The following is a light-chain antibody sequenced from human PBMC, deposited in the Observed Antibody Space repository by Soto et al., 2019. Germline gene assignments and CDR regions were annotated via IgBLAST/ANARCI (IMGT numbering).Light chain of an antibody. V-gene: IGLV2-14*01. Sequence: QSVLTQPASVSGSPGQSITISCTGTSSDVGGYNYVSWYQQHPGKAPKLMIYDVRNRPSGVSNRFSGSKSVNTASLTISGLQAEDEADYYCSSYTTVSIYVFGTGTKVT. J-gene: IGLJ1*01. CDR1: SSDVGGYNY. CDR3: SSYTTVSIYV. CDR2: DVR.